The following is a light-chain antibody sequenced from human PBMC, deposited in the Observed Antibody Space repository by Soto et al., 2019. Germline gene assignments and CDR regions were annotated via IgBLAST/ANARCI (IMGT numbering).Light chain of an antibody. CDR1: SSDVGGYHY. CDR2: EVS. V-gene: IGLV2-8*01. J-gene: IGLJ3*02. CDR3: QSYDRSLSGWV. Sequence: QSALTQPPSASGSPGQSVTISCTGTSSDVGGYHYVSWYQQHPGKAPKLMIYEVSKRPSGVPDRFSGSKSGNTASLTVSGLQAEDEADYYCQSYDRSLSGWVFGGGTKLTVL.